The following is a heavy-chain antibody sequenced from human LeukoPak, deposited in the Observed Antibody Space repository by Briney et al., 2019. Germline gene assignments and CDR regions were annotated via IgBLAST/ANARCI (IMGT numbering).Heavy chain of an antibody. Sequence: GGSLRLSCAASGFTFSSYGMHWVRQAPGKGLEWVAVIWYDGSNKYYADSVKGRFTISRDNSKNTLYLQMNSLRAEDTAVYYCARGGSGVLGDYWGQGTLVTVSS. D-gene: IGHD2-8*02. CDR1: GFTFSSYG. V-gene: IGHV3-33*01. CDR2: IWYDGSNK. CDR3: ARGGSGVLGDY. J-gene: IGHJ4*02.